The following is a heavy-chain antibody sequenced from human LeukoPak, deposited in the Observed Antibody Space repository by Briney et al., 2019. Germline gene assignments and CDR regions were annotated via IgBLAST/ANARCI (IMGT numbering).Heavy chain of an antibody. CDR3: ARARVRIGGFDP. D-gene: IGHD3-3*01. V-gene: IGHV3-7*01. CDR2: IKQDGSEK. Sequence: GGSLRLSCAASGFTFTSYWMTWVRQAPGKGLEWVANIKQDGSEKYYVDSLKGRFTISRDNAKNSLYLQMNSLRVEDTAVYYCARARVRIGGFDPWGQGTLVTVSS. J-gene: IGHJ5*02. CDR1: GFTFTSYW.